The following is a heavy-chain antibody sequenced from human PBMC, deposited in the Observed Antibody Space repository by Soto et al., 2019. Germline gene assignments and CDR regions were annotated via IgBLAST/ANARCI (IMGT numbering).Heavy chain of an antibody. J-gene: IGHJ4*02. V-gene: IGHV4-34*01. Sequence: NPSETLSLTCAVYGGSFSGYYWSWIRQPPGKGLEWIGEINHSGSTNYNPSLKSRVTISVDTSKNQFSLKLSSVTAADTAVYYCARGQAAGIPNDYWGQGALVTVSS. D-gene: IGHD6-13*01. CDR1: GGSFSGYY. CDR2: INHSGST. CDR3: ARGQAAGIPNDY.